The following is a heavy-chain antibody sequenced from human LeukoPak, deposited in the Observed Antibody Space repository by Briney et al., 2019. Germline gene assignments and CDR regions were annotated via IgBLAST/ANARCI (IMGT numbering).Heavy chain of an antibody. V-gene: IGHV3-30*18. D-gene: IGHD6-19*01. J-gene: IGHJ4*02. CDR2: ISYDGSNK. Sequence: GGSLRLSCAASGFTFSSYGMHWVRQAPGKGLEWVAVISYDGSNKYYADSVKGRFTISRDNSKNTLYLQMNSLRAEDTAVYYCAKGSGGFDYWGQGTLVTVSS. CDR3: AKGSGGFDY. CDR1: GFTFSSYG.